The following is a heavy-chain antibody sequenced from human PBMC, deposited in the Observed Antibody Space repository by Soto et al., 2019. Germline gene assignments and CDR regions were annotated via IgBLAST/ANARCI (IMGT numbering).Heavy chain of an antibody. J-gene: IGHJ5*02. CDR1: GGSISSGGYY. V-gene: IGHV4-31*03. CDR3: AIGGVMGYCSGGSCYSKVSWFDP. CDR2: IYYSGST. Sequence: QVQLQESGPGLVKPSQTLSLTCTVSGGSISSGGYYWSWIRQHPGKGLEWIGYIYYSGSTYYNPSLMSRVTLSVATSKNQFSLKLSSVTAAGRAVYYCAIGGVMGYCSGGSCYSKVSWFDPWGQGTLVTVSS. D-gene: IGHD2-15*01.